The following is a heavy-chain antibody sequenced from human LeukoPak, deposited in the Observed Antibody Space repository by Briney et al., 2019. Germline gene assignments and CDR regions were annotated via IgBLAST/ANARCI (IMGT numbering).Heavy chain of an antibody. Sequence: PGGSLRLSCIASGFTFGVDGMSWFRQAPGKGLEWVAFIRSKSYGGTSEYAASVRGRFTVSRDDSKSIAYLQMESLKTEDTAVYYCARLHSTVVIAPADYWGQGTLVTVSS. CDR2: IRSKSYGGTS. J-gene: IGHJ4*02. CDR3: ARLHSTVVIAPADY. CDR1: GFTFGVDG. V-gene: IGHV3-49*03. D-gene: IGHD4-23*01.